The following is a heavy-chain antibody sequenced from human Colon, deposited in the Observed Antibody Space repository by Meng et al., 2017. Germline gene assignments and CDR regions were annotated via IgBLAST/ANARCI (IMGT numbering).Heavy chain of an antibody. CDR3: AHRTTVTAVDY. CDR1: GFSVSTCGMV. J-gene: IGHJ4*02. CDR2: IYWNDDK. V-gene: IGHV2-5*01. Sequence: KGLLPPLLKPPPPLTLTSPVLGFSVSTCGMVGCLIRQPPGKALEWLAFIYWNDDKRYSPSLKSRVTITKDTSKNQVVLTMTNMDPVDTATYYCAHRTTVTAVDYWGQGTLVTVSP. D-gene: IGHD4-17*01.